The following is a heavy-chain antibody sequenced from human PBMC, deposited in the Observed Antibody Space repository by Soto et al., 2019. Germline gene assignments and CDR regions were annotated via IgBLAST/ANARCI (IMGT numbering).Heavy chain of an antibody. Sequence: QVQLVESGGGVVQPGRSLRLSCAASGFTFSSYAMHWVRQAPGKGLEWVAVISYDGSNKYYADSVKGRFTISRDNSKDTLSLQMNRLRAAETAVYYCARYIVVVTATSAFDIWGQWTMVTVSS. CDR1: GFTFSSYA. CDR3: ARYIVVVTATSAFDI. CDR2: ISYDGSNK. V-gene: IGHV3-30-3*01. J-gene: IGHJ3*02. D-gene: IGHD2-21*02.